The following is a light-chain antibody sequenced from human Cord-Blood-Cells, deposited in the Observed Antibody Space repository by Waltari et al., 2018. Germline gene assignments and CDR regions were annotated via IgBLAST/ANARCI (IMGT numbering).Light chain of an antibody. CDR1: QSISSY. J-gene: IGKJ1*01. Sequence: IQITQSPSSLSASLGDRITITSRASQSISSYLNWYQQKPGKASKLLIYAASTLKSGVQSRFSGSGSGTDFTLTISSLQPEDFATYSCQQSYSTPRTFGQGTKVEIK. V-gene: IGKV1-39*01. CDR2: AAS. CDR3: QQSYSTPRT.